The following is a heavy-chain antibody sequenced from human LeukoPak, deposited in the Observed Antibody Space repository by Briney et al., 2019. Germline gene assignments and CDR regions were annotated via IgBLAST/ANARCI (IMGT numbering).Heavy chain of an antibody. CDR1: GYSISSGYY. Sequence: SETLSLTCTVSGYSISSGYYWGWIRQPPGKGLEWIGSIYHSGSTYYNPSLKSRVTISVDTSKNQFSLKLSSVTAADTAVYYCARDRDGYNIRYFQHWGQGTLVTVSS. V-gene: IGHV4-38-2*02. D-gene: IGHD5-24*01. CDR2: IYHSGST. CDR3: ARDRDGYNIRYFQH. J-gene: IGHJ1*01.